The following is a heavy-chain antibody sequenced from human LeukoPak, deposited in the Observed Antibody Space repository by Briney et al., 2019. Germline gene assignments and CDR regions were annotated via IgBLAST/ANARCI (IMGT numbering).Heavy chain of an antibody. CDR2: ISGSGGST. J-gene: IGHJ3*02. Sequence: PGVSLRLSCAASGFTFSSYAMSWVRQGPGKGLEWVSAISGSGGSTYYADSVKGRFTISRDNSKNTLYLQMNSLRAEDTAVYYCAKDLPPFNAFDIWGQGTMVTVSS. V-gene: IGHV3-23*01. CDR3: AKDLPPFNAFDI. CDR1: GFTFSSYA.